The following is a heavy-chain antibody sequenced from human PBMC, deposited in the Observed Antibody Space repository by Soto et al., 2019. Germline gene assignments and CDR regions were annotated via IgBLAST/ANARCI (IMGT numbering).Heavy chain of an antibody. CDR1: GFTFSSYD. Sequence: EVQLVESGGGLVQPGGSLRLSCAASGFTFSSYDMHWVRQTTGKGLEWVSGIGSAGDTSYPGSVKVRFTISRENAKSSLYLQMNSLRAGDTAVYYCARGLDVWGKGTTVTVSS. V-gene: IGHV3-13*01. J-gene: IGHJ6*04. CDR2: IGSAGDT. CDR3: ARGLDV.